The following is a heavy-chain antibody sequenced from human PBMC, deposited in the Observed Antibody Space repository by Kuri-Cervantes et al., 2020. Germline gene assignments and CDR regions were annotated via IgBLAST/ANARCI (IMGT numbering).Heavy chain of an antibody. CDR2: ISWDGGST. CDR1: GFTFDDYT. D-gene: IGHD3-10*01. V-gene: IGHV3-43*01. Sequence: GESLKIPCAASGFTFDDYTMHWVRQAPGKGLEWVSLISWDGGSTYYADSVKGRFTISRDNSKNTLYLQMNSLRAEDTAVYYCARSSAGSGYFDYWGQGTLVTVSS. CDR3: ARSSAGSGYFDY. J-gene: IGHJ4*02.